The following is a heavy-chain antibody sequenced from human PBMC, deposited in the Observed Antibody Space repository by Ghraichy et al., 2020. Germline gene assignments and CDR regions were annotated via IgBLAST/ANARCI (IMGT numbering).Heavy chain of an antibody. V-gene: IGHV3-21*01. CDR1: GFTFSSYS. J-gene: IGHJ6*02. Sequence: GGSLRLSCAASGFTFSSYSMNWVRQAPGKGLEWVSSISSSSSYIYYADSVKGRFTISRDNAKNSLYLQMNSLRAEDTAVYYCARDCGGDCYPTPYYYYGMDVWGQGTTVTVSS. CDR3: ARDCGGDCYPTPYYYYGMDV. CDR2: ISSSSSYI. D-gene: IGHD2-21*02.